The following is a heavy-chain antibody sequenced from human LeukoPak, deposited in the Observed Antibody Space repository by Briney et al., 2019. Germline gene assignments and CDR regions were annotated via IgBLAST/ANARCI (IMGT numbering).Heavy chain of an antibody. CDR1: GFTFSSYG. Sequence: PGGSLRLSCAASGFTFSSYGMHWVRQAPGKGLEWVAVISYDGSNKYYADSVKGRFTISRDNSKNTLYMQMNSLRAEDTAVYYCARKIGIGYMDVWDKGTTVTVSS. V-gene: IGHV3-30*03. CDR2: ISYDGSNK. J-gene: IGHJ6*03. D-gene: IGHD1-26*01. CDR3: ARKIGIGYMDV.